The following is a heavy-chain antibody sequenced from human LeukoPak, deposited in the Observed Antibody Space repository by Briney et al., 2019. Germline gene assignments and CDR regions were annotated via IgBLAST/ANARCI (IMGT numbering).Heavy chain of an antibody. CDR1: GFTFSSYA. D-gene: IGHD1-26*01. Sequence: GGSLRLPCAASGFTFSSYAMSWVRQAPGKGLEGGSSISDIGDRSYYADSAKGRFIISRDNPKNTLALQMNSLRAEDTAVYYCAKWYFRYSGSYSAIDIWGQGTMVTVSS. J-gene: IGHJ3*02. CDR3: AKWYFRYSGSYSAIDI. V-gene: IGHV3-23*01. CDR2: ISDIGDRS.